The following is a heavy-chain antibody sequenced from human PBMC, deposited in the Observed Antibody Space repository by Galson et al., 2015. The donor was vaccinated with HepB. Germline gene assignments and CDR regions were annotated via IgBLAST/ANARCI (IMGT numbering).Heavy chain of an antibody. V-gene: IGHV3-48*01. Sequence: SLRLSCAASRFTFSNYCMNWVRQAPGKGLEWVSYISSSSSTIYYADSVKGRFTISRDNAKNSLYLQMNSLRAEDTAVYYCARVSAPIVVVPAALDYWGQGTLVTVSS. J-gene: IGHJ4*02. CDR1: RFTFSNYC. CDR2: ISSSSSTI. D-gene: IGHD2-2*01. CDR3: ARVSAPIVVVPAALDY.